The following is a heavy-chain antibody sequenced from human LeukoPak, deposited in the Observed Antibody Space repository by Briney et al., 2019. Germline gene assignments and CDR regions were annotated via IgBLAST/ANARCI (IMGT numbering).Heavy chain of an antibody. V-gene: IGHV1-8*01. D-gene: IGHD1-1*01. Sequence: ASVKVSCKASGYTFTSHGINWVRQATGQGLEWMGWMNPNSGNTGYAQKFQGRVTMTRNTSISTAYMELSSLRSEDTAVYYCARGVGTTLYYYYYYYMDVWGKGTTVTVSS. CDR2: MNPNSGNT. CDR3: ARGVGTTLYYYYYYYMDV. CDR1: GYTFTSHG. J-gene: IGHJ6*03.